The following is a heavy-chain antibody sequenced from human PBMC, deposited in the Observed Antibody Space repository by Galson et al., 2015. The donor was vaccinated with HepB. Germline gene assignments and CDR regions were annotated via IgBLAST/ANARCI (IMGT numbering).Heavy chain of an antibody. Sequence: PALAKPTQTLTLTCTFSGFSLSTSGMCVSWIRQPPGKALEWLARIDWDDDKYYSTSLKTRLTISKDTSKNQVVLTMTNMDPVDTATYYCARIAWGAVAPERGAFDIWGQGTMVTVSS. J-gene: IGHJ3*02. D-gene: IGHD6-19*01. CDR2: IDWDDDK. CDR3: ARIAWGAVAPERGAFDI. CDR1: GFSLSTSGMC. V-gene: IGHV2-70*11.